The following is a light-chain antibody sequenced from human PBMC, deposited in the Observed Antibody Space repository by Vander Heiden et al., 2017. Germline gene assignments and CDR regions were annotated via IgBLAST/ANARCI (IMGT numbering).Light chain of an antibody. CDR3: QQYYTFPWT. J-gene: IGKJ1*01. CDR1: QASHKW. Sequence: IQMTQSPSTLATSVEDRGTISCLASQASHKWLAWYQQKPGKAPELLIYDASTLQSGVPSRFSGAGSGTEFTLPISSLQPDDFATSYCQQYYTFPWTFGRGTKVDI. V-gene: IGKV1-5*01. CDR2: DAS.